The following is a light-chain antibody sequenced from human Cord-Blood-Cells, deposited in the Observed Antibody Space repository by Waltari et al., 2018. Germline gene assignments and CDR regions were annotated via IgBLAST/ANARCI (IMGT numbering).Light chain of an antibody. Sequence: QLVLTQSPSASASLGASVKLTCTLSSGHSSYVIAWHQQQPEKGPRYLMKLNSDGSHSKGDGIPDRFSGSSSGAERYITISSLQSEDEADYYCQTWGTGIRVFGGGTKLTVL. CDR1: SGHSSYV. J-gene: IGLJ3*02. CDR3: QTWGTGIRV. CDR2: LNSDGSH. V-gene: IGLV4-69*01.